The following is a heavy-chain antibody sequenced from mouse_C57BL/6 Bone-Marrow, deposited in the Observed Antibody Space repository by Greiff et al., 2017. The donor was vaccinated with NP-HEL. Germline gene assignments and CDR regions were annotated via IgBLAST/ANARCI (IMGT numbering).Heavy chain of an antibody. V-gene: IGHV1-81*01. Sequence: QVQLKESGAELARPGASVKLSCKASGYTFTSYGISWVKQRTGQGLEWIGEIYPRSGNTYYNEKFKGKATLTADKSSSTAYMELRSLTSEDSAVYFCARDFDGYYGAWFAYWGQGTLVTVSA. J-gene: IGHJ3*01. CDR3: ARDFDGYYGAWFAY. D-gene: IGHD2-3*01. CDR2: IYPRSGNT. CDR1: GYTFTSYG.